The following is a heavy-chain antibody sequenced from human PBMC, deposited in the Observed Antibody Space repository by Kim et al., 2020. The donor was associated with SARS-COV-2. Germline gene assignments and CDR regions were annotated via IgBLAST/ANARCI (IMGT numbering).Heavy chain of an antibody. CDR3: ARSVAIMPPGMDG. J-gene: IGHJ6*02. Sequence: ASVKVSCKASGYTFTTYAMQWVRQAPGQGLEWLGWINPTRGNTKYSETFQGRITITRDTSARTAYMQLSSLRPEDTAVYYCARSVAIMPPGMDGWGQGTTVTVSS. CDR2: INPTRGNT. V-gene: IGHV1-3*01. D-gene: IGHD2-21*01. CDR1: GYTFTTYA.